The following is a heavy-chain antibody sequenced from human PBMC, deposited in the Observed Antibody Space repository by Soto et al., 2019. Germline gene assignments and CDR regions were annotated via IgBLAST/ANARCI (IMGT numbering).Heavy chain of an antibody. CDR1: GFPFDSYS. CDR2: LSSGSFCI. V-gene: IGHV3-21*01. D-gene: IGHD2-2*01. CDR3: AGEASTIYAPHDLGV. J-gene: IGHJ6*02. Sequence: PGGSLRLSCAVSGFPFDSYSMSWVRQAPGKGLEWLASLSSGSFCIFRADSIRGRFTISRDDAKNLLFLQLNSLTIEDPAPSYSAGEASTIYAPHDLGVWCQGTGVAVSS.